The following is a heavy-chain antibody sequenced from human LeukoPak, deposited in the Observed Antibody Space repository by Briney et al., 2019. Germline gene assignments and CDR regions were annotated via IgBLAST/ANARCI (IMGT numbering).Heavy chain of an antibody. CDR1: GFTFNSYA. J-gene: IGHJ5*02. Sequence: GGSLRLSCAASGFTFNSYAMSWVRQAPGKGLEWVSAISGSGGSTYYADSVKGRFTISRDNSKNVLSLQMSSLRVEDTAVYYCAKHKSLWDWFDPWGQGTLVTVSS. CDR3: AKHKSLWDWFDP. D-gene: IGHD3-16*01. V-gene: IGHV3-23*01. CDR2: ISGSGGST.